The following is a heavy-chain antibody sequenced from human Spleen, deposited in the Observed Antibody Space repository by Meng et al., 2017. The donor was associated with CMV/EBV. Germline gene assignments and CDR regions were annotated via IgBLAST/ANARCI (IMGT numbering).Heavy chain of an antibody. CDR2: ISGSGLTI. D-gene: IGHD5-12*01. J-gene: IGHJ4*02. Sequence: GGSLRLSCAASGFTFSSYEMNWVRQAPGKGLEWVSYISGSGLTIIYADSVKGRFTISRDNSKNTLYLQMNSLRVEDTAVYYCAKIDIVATINARDYWGQGTLVTVSS. V-gene: IGHV3-48*03. CDR1: GFTFSSYE. CDR3: AKIDIVATINARDY.